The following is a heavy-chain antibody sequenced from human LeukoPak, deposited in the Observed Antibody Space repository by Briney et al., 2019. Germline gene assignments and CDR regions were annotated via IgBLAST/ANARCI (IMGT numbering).Heavy chain of an antibody. Sequence: GGSLRLSCAASGFTFSSYSMNWVRQAPGKGLEWVSSISSSSSFIYYADSVKGRFTISRDNAKNSLYLQMNSLRAEDTAVYYCARVNPLPGYCSSTSCSDYMDVWGKGTTVTVSS. CDR3: ARVNPLPGYCSSTSCSDYMDV. CDR2: ISSSSSFI. CDR1: GFTFSSYS. D-gene: IGHD2-2*01. J-gene: IGHJ6*03. V-gene: IGHV3-21*01.